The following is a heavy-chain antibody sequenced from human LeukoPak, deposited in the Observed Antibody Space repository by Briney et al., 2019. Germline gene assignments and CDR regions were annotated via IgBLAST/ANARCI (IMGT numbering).Heavy chain of an antibody. V-gene: IGHV1-2*02. D-gene: IGHD1-26*01. Sequence: ASVKVSCKASGYTFTSYGISWVRQAPGQGPEWMGWINPNSGGTNYAQKFQGRVTMTRDTSISTAYMELSRLRSNDTAVYYCAREGLGGLLSDYWGQGTLVTVSS. J-gene: IGHJ4*02. CDR2: INPNSGGT. CDR3: AREGLGGLLSDY. CDR1: GYTFTSYG.